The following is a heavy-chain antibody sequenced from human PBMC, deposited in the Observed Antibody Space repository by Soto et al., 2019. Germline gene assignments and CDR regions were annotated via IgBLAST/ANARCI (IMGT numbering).Heavy chain of an antibody. CDR1: GFTFSSYS. J-gene: IGHJ4*02. V-gene: IGHV3-21*01. D-gene: IGHD6-6*01. CDR2: ISSSSSYI. CDR3: ARGRGGIAARRDDY. Sequence: EVQLVESGGGLVKPGGSLRLSCAASGFTFSSYSMNWVRQAPGKGLEWVSSISSSSSYIYYADSVKGRFTISRDNAKNSLYLQMNSLRAEDTAVYYCARGRGGIAARRDDYWGQGTLVTVSS.